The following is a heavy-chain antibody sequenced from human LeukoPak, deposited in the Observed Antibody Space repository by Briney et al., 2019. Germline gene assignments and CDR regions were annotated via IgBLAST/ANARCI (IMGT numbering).Heavy chain of an antibody. CDR1: GLTLDDHA. CDR2: ISLNSGST. D-gene: IGHD1-26*01. V-gene: IGHV3-9*01. J-gene: IGHJ4*02. CDR3: AKSTQWELPQGLPDF. Sequence: GGCLRLSCAASGLTLDDHAMHWVRLAPGEGLGWDLGISLNSGSTSYTVSVKVRFTISRDKAKNSLYLQMNSLRAEDTDLYSCAKSTQWELPQGLPDFWGQGTLVPVSS.